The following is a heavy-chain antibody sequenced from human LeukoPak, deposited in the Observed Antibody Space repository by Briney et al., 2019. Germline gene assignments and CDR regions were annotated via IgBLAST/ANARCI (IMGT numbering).Heavy chain of an antibody. Sequence: GSLRLSCAASGFTVSSNYMSWVRQAPGKGLEWVSVIYSGGSTYYADSVKGRFTISRDNSKNTLYLQMNSLRAEDTAVYYCAKTALEYSSSDYWGQGTLVTVSS. CDR2: IYSGGST. D-gene: IGHD6-6*01. V-gene: IGHV3-53*01. CDR3: AKTALEYSSSDY. CDR1: GFTVSSNY. J-gene: IGHJ4*02.